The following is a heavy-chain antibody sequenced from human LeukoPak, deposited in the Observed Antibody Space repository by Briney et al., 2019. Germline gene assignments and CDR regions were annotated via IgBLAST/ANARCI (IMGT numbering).Heavy chain of an antibody. V-gene: IGHV1-8*03. Sequence: ASVKVSCKASGGTFSSYAISWVRQAPGQGLEWMGWMNPNSGNTGYAQKFQGRVTITRNTSISTAYMELSSLRSEDTAVYYCARSLEYSSHDLDYWGQGTLVTVSS. CDR3: ARSLEYSSHDLDY. CDR2: MNPNSGNT. D-gene: IGHD6-6*01. CDR1: GGTFSSYA. J-gene: IGHJ4*02.